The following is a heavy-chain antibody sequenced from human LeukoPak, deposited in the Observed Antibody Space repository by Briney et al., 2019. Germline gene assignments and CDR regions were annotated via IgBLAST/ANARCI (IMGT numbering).Heavy chain of an antibody. V-gene: IGHV1-2*02. J-gene: IGHJ6*02. CDR2: INPDIGVT. CDR1: GYTFTDYY. D-gene: IGHD6-13*01. Sequence: SVKVSCKASGYTFTDYYMHWVRQAPGQGLEWMGWINPDIGVTNYAKKFQGRVTMTRDTSISTDYMELNRLRSDDTAVYHCASPQQQLADYGMDVWGQGTTVTVSS. CDR3: ASPQQQLADYGMDV.